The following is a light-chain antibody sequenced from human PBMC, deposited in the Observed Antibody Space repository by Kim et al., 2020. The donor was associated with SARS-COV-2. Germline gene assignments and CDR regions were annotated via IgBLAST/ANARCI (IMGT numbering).Light chain of an antibody. CDR1: QSITSNY. J-gene: IGKJ2*01. V-gene: IGKV3-20*01. CDR2: HAF. Sequence: EIVLTQSPGTLSLSPGERATFSCRASQSITSNYLAWYQQKPGQAPRLLIYHAFSRATGIPDRFSGGGSGTDFTLTINRLEPEDFAVYYCQHYGNSPRYTFGQGTKLEI. CDR3: QHYGNSPRYT.